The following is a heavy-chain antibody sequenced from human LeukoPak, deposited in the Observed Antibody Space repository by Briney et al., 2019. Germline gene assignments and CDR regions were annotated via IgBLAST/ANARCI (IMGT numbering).Heavy chain of an antibody. V-gene: IGHV3-23*01. D-gene: IGHD3-22*01. CDR2: ISGSGGST. CDR1: GFTFSSYG. CDR3: AKGVTYYYDSSGYHFDY. J-gene: IGHJ4*02. Sequence: AGGSLRLSCAASGFTFSSYGMSWVRQAPGKGLEWVSAISGSGGSTYYADSVKGRFTISRDNSKNTLYLQMNSLRAEDTAVYYCAKGVTYYYDSSGYHFDYWGQGTLVTVSS.